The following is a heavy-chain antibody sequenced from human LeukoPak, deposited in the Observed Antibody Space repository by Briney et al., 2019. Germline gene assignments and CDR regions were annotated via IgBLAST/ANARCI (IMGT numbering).Heavy chain of an antibody. V-gene: IGHV4-59*08. J-gene: IGHJ4*02. CDR1: GGSISSYY. CDR3: ARLEWEVQGYFDY. CDR2: IYYSGST. D-gene: IGHD1-26*01. Sequence: SETLSLTCTVSGGSISSYYWSWIRQPPGKGLEWIGYIYYSGSTNYNPSLKSRVTISVDTSKNQFSLKLSSVTAADTAVYYCARLEWEVQGYFDYWGQGALVTVSS.